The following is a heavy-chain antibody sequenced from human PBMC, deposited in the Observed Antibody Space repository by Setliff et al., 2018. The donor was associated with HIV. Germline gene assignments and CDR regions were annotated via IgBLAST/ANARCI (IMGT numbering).Heavy chain of an antibody. CDR3: ARLKSYASSPSSDY. CDR2: IRSKANSYAT. CDR1: GFTFSGAA. J-gene: IGHJ4*02. D-gene: IGHD2-2*01. Sequence: GGSLRLSCAASGFTFSGAAMHWVRQASGKGLEWVGRIRSKANSYATAYAASVKGRFTLSRDDSKNTAYLQMNSLRTEDTALYYCARLKSYASSPSSDYWGQGTRGTVSS. V-gene: IGHV3-73*01.